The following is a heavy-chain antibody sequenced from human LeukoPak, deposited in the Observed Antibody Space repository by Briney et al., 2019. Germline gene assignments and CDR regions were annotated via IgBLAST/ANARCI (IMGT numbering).Heavy chain of an antibody. CDR1: GGSISSISYY. D-gene: IGHD1-26*01. CDR3: ASRIVGATRRSLWYFDY. V-gene: IGHV4-39*07. Sequence: SETLSLTCTVSGGSISSISYYWGWIRQPPGKGLEWIGTVYYSETYYNPSLKSRVTISVDKSKNQFSLKLSSVTAADTAVYYCASRIVGATRRSLWYFDYWGQGTLVTVSS. CDR2: VYYSET. J-gene: IGHJ4*02.